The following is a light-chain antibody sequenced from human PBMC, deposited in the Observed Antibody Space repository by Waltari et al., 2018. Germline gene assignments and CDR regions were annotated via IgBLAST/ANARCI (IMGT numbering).Light chain of an antibody. V-gene: IGKV3-11*01. CDR2: NSS. Sequence: EIVLTQAPATLSFSPGDRATLSGRASQSIQTFLAWYQQKPGQAPRLLIYNSSLRASGVPVRFSGSGSGTDFTLTISHLEPEDFAFYFCQHRDNWLFTFGPGTKVEIK. J-gene: IGKJ3*01. CDR3: QHRDNWLFT. CDR1: QSIQTF.